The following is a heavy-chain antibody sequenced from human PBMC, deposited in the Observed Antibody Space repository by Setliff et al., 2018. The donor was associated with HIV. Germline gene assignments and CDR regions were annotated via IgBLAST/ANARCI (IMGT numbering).Heavy chain of an antibody. CDR2: IYTSGST. Sequence: PSETLSLTCTVSGGSISSYYWSWIRQPAGKGLEWIGRIYTSGSTNYNPSLKSRVTLSVDTSKNQFSLMLSSVTAADTAVYYCARLGDYDSSGYSWFDYWGQGTLVTVSS. D-gene: IGHD3-22*01. CDR1: GGSISSYY. J-gene: IGHJ4*02. V-gene: IGHV4-4*07. CDR3: ARLGDYDSSGYSWFDY.